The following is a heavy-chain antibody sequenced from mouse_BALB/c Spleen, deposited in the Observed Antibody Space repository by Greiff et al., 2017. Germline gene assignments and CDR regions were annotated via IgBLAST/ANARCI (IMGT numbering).Heavy chain of an antibody. CDR1: GFSLTSYG. J-gene: IGHJ4*01. D-gene: IGHD1-1*01. CDR2: IWAGGST. V-gene: IGHV2-9*02. CDR3: ARVYYGNLYYAMDY. Sequence: VKLQESGPGLVAPSQSLSITCTVSGFSLTSYGVHWVRQPPGKGLEWLGVIWAGGSTNYNSALMSRLSISKDNSKSQVFLKMNSLQTDDTAMYYCARVYYGNLYYAMDYWGQGTSVTVSS.